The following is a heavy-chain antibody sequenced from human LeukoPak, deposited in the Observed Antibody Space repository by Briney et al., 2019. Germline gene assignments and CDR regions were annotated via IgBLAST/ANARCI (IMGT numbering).Heavy chain of an antibody. J-gene: IGHJ4*02. CDR3: ASARVREVMVRGVIDY. V-gene: IGHV1-69*06. Sequence: GASVKVSCKASGGTFSSYEISWVRQAPGQGLEWMGGIIPIFGTANYAQKFQGRVTITADKSTSTAYMELSSLRSEDTAVYYCASARVREVMVRGVIDYWGQGTLVTVSS. CDR1: GGTFSSYE. D-gene: IGHD3-10*01. CDR2: IIPIFGTA.